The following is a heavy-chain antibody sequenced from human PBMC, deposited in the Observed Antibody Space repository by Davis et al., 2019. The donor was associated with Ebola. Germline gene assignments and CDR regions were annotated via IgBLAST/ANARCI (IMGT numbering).Heavy chain of an antibody. J-gene: IGHJ6*03. Sequence: PGGSLRLSCAASGFTFSSYAMHWVRQAPGKGLEWVAVISYDGSNKYYADSVKGRFTISRDNSKNTLYLQMNSLRAEDTAVYYCARVRGPRRSSGTLTGYYYMDVWGKGTTVTVSS. CDR2: ISYDGSNK. CDR3: ARVRGPRRSSGTLTGYYYMDV. CDR1: GFTFSSYA. D-gene: IGHD6-19*01. V-gene: IGHV3-30-3*01.